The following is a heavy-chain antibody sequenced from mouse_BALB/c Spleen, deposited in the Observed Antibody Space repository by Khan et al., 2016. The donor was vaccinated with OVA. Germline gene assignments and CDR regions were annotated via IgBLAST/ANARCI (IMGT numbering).Heavy chain of an antibody. CDR2: INTYTGET. J-gene: IGHJ2*01. V-gene: IGHV9-3-1*01. CDR3: TSVHGGY. Sequence: QIQLVQSGPELKKPGETVKISCKASGYTFTNYVMNWVKQSPGKGLKWMGWINTYTGETTYADDFKGRFAFSLETSASTAYLQINSLKNEDTATYFCTSVHGGYWGQGTTLTVSS. CDR1: GYTFTNYV.